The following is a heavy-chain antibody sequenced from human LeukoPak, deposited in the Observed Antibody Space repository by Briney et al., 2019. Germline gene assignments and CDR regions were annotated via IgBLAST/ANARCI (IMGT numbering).Heavy chain of an antibody. J-gene: IGHJ3*02. Sequence: GASVKVSCKASGGTFRSYVISWVRQAPGQGLEWMGGIIPIFGSATYAQNFQGRVTITTDESTSTAYMELSSLRSEDTAVYYCARGRSRGYCSGGSCYYPLDAFDIWGQGTMVTVSS. D-gene: IGHD2-15*01. CDR1: GGTFRSYV. CDR2: IIPIFGSA. CDR3: ARGRSRGYCSGGSCYYPLDAFDI. V-gene: IGHV1-69*05.